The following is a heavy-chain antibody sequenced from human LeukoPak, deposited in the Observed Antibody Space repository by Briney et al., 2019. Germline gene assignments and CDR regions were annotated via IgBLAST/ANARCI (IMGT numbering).Heavy chain of an antibody. D-gene: IGHD2-15*01. CDR2: MNPNSGNT. CDR1: GYTFTSYD. J-gene: IGHJ4*02. Sequence: ASVKVSCKASGYTFTSYDINWVRQATGQVLEWMGWMNPNSGNTGYAQKFQGRVTMTRNTSISTAYMELSSLRSEDTAVYYCARYCSGGSCYPGFDYWGQGTLVTVSS. V-gene: IGHV1-8*01. CDR3: ARYCSGGSCYPGFDY.